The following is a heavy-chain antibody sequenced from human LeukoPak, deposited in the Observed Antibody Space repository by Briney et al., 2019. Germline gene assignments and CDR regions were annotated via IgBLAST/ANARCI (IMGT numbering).Heavy chain of an antibody. Sequence: PGGSLRLSCAASGFTFSSYRMYWVRQAPGKGLVWVSRINSDGSSTTYADSVKGRFTISRDNAKNTLYLQMNSLRAEDTAVYYCARRRDSGSLQHFDYWGQGTLVTVSS. J-gene: IGHJ4*02. CDR2: INSDGSST. CDR3: ARRRDSGSLQHFDY. D-gene: IGHD1-26*01. CDR1: GFTFSSYR. V-gene: IGHV3-74*01.